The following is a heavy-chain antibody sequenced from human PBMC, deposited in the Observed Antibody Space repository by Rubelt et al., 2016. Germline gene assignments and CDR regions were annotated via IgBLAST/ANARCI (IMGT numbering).Heavy chain of an antibody. D-gene: IGHD2-15*01. CDR1: TFSSYW. CDR2: INSDGSST. Sequence: TFSSYWMHWVRQAPGKGLVWVSHINSDGSSTNYADSVKGRFTISRDNSKNTLYLQMNSLRAEDTAVYYCAKSGGVVVVAASLCYWGQGTLVTVSS. V-gene: IGHV3-74*01. J-gene: IGHJ4*02. CDR3: AKSGGVVVVAASLCY.